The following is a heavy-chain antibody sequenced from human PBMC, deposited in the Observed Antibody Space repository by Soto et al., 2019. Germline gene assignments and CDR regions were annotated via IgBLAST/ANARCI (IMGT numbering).Heavy chain of an antibody. CDR3: ALRTGNWNPLAD. D-gene: IGHD1-1*01. Sequence: QVQLVQPGAEVEKPGSSVKVSRKASGGTTSSYTISWVRQSPGQGLEWMGNIVPMIGKVDYAQKFQGRVTITADKSTRTVYMELNSLRSEDTAVYFCALRTGNWNPLADWGQGTLVTVSS. CDR1: GGTTSSYT. J-gene: IGHJ4*02. CDR2: IVPMIGKV. V-gene: IGHV1-69*02.